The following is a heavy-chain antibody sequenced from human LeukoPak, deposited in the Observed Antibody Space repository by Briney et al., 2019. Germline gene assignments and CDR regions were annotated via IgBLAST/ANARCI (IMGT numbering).Heavy chain of an antibody. J-gene: IGHJ4*02. V-gene: IGHV3-7*01. CDR1: GFTFSSYW. D-gene: IGHD3-10*01. CDR2: IKQEGSEK. Sequence: GGSLRLSCAASGFTFSSYWMSWVRQAPGKGLEWVANIKQEGSEKYYVDSVKGRFTISRDNAKNSLYLQMNSLRAEDTAVYYCARVRYYGSGSIDFDYWGQGTLVTVSS. CDR3: ARVRYYGSGSIDFDY.